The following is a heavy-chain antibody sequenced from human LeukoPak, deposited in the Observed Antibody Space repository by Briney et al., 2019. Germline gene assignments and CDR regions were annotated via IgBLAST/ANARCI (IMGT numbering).Heavy chain of an antibody. CDR3: ARLYNYGINY. V-gene: IGHV3-53*01. CDR2: IYSGGST. J-gene: IGHJ4*02. Sequence: PGGSLRLSCVVSGFTVSSNYMTWVRQAPGKGLEWVSVIYSGGSTYYADSVKGRFSISRDNSKNTVYLQVNSLRAEDTAVYYCARLYNYGINYWGQGTLVTVSS. D-gene: IGHD5-24*01. CDR1: GFTVSSNY.